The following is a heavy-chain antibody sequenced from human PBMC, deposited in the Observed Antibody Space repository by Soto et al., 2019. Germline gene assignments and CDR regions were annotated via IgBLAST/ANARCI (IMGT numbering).Heavy chain of an antibody. D-gene: IGHD5-12*01. CDR1: GGSFSGYY. J-gene: IGHJ4*02. CDR2: INHSGST. CDR3: ARGKWLRSSVDY. Sequence: SETLSLTCAVYGGSFSGYYWSWIRQPPGKGLEWIGEINHSGSTNYNPSLKSRVTISVDTSKNQFSLKLSSVTAADTAVYYCARGKWLRSSVDYWGQGTLVTVSS. V-gene: IGHV4-34*01.